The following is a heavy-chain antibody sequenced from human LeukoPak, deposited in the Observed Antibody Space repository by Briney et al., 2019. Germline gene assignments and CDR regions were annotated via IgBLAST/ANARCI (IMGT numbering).Heavy chain of an antibody. Sequence: PSETLSLTCTVSGGSISSYYWSWIRQPPGKGLEWIGYIYYSGSTNYNPSLKSRVTISVDTSKNQFSLKLSSVTAADTAVYYCARDASIAAAGILDYWGQGTLVTVSS. J-gene: IGHJ4*02. CDR1: GGSISSYY. V-gene: IGHV4-59*01. CDR3: ARDASIAAAGILDY. CDR2: IYYSGST. D-gene: IGHD6-13*01.